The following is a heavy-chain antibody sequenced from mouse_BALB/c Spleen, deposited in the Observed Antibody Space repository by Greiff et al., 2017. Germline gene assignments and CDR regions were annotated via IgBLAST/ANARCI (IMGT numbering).Heavy chain of an antibody. Sequence: EVQLQQSGAELVKPGASVKLSCTASGFNIKDTYMHWVKQRPEQGLEWIGRIDPANGNTKYDPKFQGKATITADTSSNTAYLQLSSLTSEDTAVYYCASHYGSSYVDWYFDVWGAGTTVTVSS. V-gene: IGHV14-3*02. CDR1: GFNIKDTY. CDR3: ASHYGSSYVDWYFDV. D-gene: IGHD1-1*01. CDR2: IDPANGNT. J-gene: IGHJ1*01.